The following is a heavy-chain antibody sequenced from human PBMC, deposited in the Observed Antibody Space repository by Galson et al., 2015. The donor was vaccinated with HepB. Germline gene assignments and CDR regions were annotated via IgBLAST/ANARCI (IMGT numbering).Heavy chain of an antibody. J-gene: IGHJ4*02. D-gene: IGHD4-17*01. CDR2: ISSSGSTI. Sequence: SLRLSCAASGFIFGSYEMNWVRQAPGKGLEWVSYISSSGSTIYYADSVKGRFTNSRDNAKNSLYLQMNSLRAEDTAVYYCARLYGDYGEFDYWGQGTLVTVSS. CDR3: ARLYGDYGEFDY. CDR1: GFIFGSYE. V-gene: IGHV3-48*03.